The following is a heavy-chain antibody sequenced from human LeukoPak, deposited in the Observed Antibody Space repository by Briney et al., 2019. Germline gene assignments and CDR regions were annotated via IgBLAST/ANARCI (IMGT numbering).Heavy chain of an antibody. D-gene: IGHD3-16*02. J-gene: IGHJ4*02. CDR1: GYTFTSYY. V-gene: IGHV1-46*01. CDR2: INPSGGST. Sequence: ASVKVSCKASGYTFTSYYMHCVRQAPGQGLEWMGIINPSGGSTSYAQKFQGRVTMTRDTSTSTVYMELSRMRSGATAVYYCASSNDYVWGSYRRTYFDYWGQGTLVTVSS. CDR3: ASSNDYVWGSYRRTYFDY.